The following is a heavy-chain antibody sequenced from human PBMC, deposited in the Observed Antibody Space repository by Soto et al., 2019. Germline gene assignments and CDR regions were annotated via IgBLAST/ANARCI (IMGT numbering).Heavy chain of an antibody. CDR3: VHPGYSYDPFGS. J-gene: IGHJ4*02. CDR1: GFSLTTSGVG. D-gene: IGHD5-18*01. V-gene: IGHV2-5*01. Sequence: QITLKESGPTLVKPTQTLTLTCTFSGFSLTTSGVGVGSIRQPPGKALEWLALIFWNDDERYRPSLNIRLTITKDTSKKKVVLTMTSMDPVDTATYYCVHPGYSYDPFGSWGRGTLVTVSS. CDR2: IFWNDDE.